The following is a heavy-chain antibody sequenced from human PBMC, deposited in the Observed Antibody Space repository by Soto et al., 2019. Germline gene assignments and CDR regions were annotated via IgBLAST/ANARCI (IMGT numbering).Heavy chain of an antibody. V-gene: IGHV4-61*01. CDR1: GASVSSGSHY. J-gene: IGHJ4*02. D-gene: IGHD6-19*01. CDR3: ARAPRAHDSGWAY. Sequence: PSETLSLTCTVSGASVSSGSHYWSWIRQPPGKGLEWIGYFHYSGSTNYNPSLESRVTISVDTSKNQFSLKLSSVTAADTAVYYCARAPRAHDSGWAYWGQGILVT. CDR2: FHYSGST.